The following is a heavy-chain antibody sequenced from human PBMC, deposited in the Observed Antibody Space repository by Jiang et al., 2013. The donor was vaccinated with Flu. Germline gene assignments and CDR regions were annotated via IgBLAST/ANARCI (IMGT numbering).Heavy chain of an antibody. CDR2: MNPDTGNS. Sequence: SVKVSCKPSGYSFTTHTINWVRQAPGQGLEWMGWMNPDTGNSGTAQQFQGRVTMTRNNAVSTAYLELSSPKYEDTAMYYCARASRGSYSFDYWGPGNPGHRLL. D-gene: IGHD3-10*01. V-gene: IGHV1-8*01. CDR3: ARASRGSYSFDY. J-gene: IGHJ4*02. CDR1: GYSFTTHT.